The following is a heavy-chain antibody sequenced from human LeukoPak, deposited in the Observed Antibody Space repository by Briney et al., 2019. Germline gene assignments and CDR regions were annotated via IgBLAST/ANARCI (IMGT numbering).Heavy chain of an antibody. Sequence: PSETLSLTCTVSGYSISSGYYWGWIRQPPGKGLEWTGSIYHSGSTYYNPSLKSRVTISVDTSKNQFSLKLSSVTAADTAVYYCARVSRYSYGKYYFDYWGQGTLVTVSS. D-gene: IGHD5-18*01. CDR3: ARVSRYSYGKYYFDY. J-gene: IGHJ4*02. CDR2: IYHSGST. V-gene: IGHV4-38-2*02. CDR1: GYSISSGYY.